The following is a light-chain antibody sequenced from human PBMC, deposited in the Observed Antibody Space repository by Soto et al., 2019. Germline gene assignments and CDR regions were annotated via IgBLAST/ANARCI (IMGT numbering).Light chain of an antibody. J-gene: IGKJ2*01. V-gene: IGKV3-20*01. CDR2: GAS. CDR3: QQYGNRPPYA. Sequence: EIVLTQSPGTLSLSPGERATLSCRASQSISSSYLAWYQQKPGQAPRVLIYGASSRATGIPDRFSGSGSGTDFTLTISRLEPEDFAVYFCQQYGNRPPYAFGQGTKVEIK. CDR1: QSISSSY.